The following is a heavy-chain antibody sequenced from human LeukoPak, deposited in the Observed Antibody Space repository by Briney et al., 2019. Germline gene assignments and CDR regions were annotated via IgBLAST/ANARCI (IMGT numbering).Heavy chain of an antibody. D-gene: IGHD1-26*01. CDR1: GVSISSSSYY. V-gene: IGHV4-39*01. Sequence: PSETLSLTCTVSGVSISSSSYYWGWIRQPPGKGLEWIGSIYYSGSTYYNPSLKSRVTISVDTSKNQFSLKLSSVTAADTAVYYCARQGMGATYYWGQGTLVTVSS. CDR3: ARQGMGATYY. CDR2: IYYSGST. J-gene: IGHJ4*02.